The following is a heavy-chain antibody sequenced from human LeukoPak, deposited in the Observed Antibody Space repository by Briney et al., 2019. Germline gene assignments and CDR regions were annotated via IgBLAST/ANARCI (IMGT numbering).Heavy chain of an antibody. CDR3: ARVGSSWYGGFDY. Sequence: GASVKVSCKASGYTFTSYGISWVRQAPGQGLEWMGWISAYNGNTNYAQKFQGRVTMTRDMSTSTVYMELSSLRSEDTAVYYCARVGSSWYGGFDYWGQGTLVTVSS. CDR1: GYTFTSYG. D-gene: IGHD6-13*01. J-gene: IGHJ4*02. CDR2: ISAYNGNT. V-gene: IGHV1-18*01.